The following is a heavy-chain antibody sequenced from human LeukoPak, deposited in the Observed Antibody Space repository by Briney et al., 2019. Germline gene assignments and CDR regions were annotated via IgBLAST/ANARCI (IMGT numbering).Heavy chain of an antibody. V-gene: IGHV4-59*12. CDR1: GASFSSYY. CDR3: ARDRYYYDSSGYRTFDY. D-gene: IGHD3-22*01. CDR2: IFYNGNT. J-gene: IGHJ4*02. Sequence: SETLSLTCTVSGASFSSYYWSWLRQPPGKGLEWIAYIFYNGNTKYNPSLKSRVTISVDTSKTQFSLKLSSVTAADAAVYYCARDRYYYDSSGYRTFDYWGQGTLVTVSS.